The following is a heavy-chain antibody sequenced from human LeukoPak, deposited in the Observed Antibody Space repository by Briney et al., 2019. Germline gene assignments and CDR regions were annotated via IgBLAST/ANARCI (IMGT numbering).Heavy chain of an antibody. J-gene: IGHJ5*02. CDR2: ISAYNGNT. CDR1: GYTFTSYG. D-gene: IGHD2-2*01. CDR3: ARAAGYCSSTSCYLNWFDP. V-gene: IGHV1-18*01. Sequence: GASVKVSCKASGYTFTSYGISWVRQAPGQGLEWMGWISAYNGNTNYAQKLQGRVTMTTDTSTSTAYMELRSLRSDDTAVYYCARAAGYCSSTSCYLNWFDPWGQGTLVTVSS.